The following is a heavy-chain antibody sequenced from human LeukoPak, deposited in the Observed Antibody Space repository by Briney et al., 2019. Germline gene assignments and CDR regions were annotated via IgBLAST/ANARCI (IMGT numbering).Heavy chain of an antibody. D-gene: IGHD6-19*01. Sequence: ASVKVSCKASGYTFTGYYMHWVRQAPGQGLEWMGWINPNSGGTSYAQKFQGRVTMTRDTSISTAYMELSRLRSDDTAVYYCASIGKAVAAVDYWGQGTLVTVSS. V-gene: IGHV1-2*02. CDR3: ASIGKAVAAVDY. J-gene: IGHJ4*02. CDR1: GYTFTGYY. CDR2: INPNSGGT.